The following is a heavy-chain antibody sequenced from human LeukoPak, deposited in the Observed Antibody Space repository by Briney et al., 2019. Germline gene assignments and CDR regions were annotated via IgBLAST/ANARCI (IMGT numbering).Heavy chain of an antibody. CDR1: GFPFNNYW. V-gene: IGHV3-74*01. CDR3: ARAGASGWYAAGWFDP. Sequence: PGGSLRLSCAASGFPFNNYWMHWVRQAPGKGLVWVSSINTDGRTTRYAASVQGRFTISRDNAKNTLYLQMNSPRDDDTAVYYCARAGASGWYAAGWFDPWGQGTLVTVSS. D-gene: IGHD6-19*01. CDR2: INTDGRTT. J-gene: IGHJ5*02.